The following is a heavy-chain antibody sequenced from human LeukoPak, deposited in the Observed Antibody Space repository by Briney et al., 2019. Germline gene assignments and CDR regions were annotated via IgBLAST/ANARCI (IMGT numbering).Heavy chain of an antibody. CDR3: ARAGLWMVRGVIREPFDY. CDR2: ISSSGSTI. CDR1: GFTFSDYY. Sequence: GGSLRLSCAASGFTFSDYYMSWIRQARGKGLEWVSYISSSGSTIYYADSVKGRFTISRDNAKNSLYLQMNSLRAEDTAVYYCARAGLWMVRGVIREPFDYWGQGTLVTVSS. V-gene: IGHV3-11*04. D-gene: IGHD3-10*01. J-gene: IGHJ4*02.